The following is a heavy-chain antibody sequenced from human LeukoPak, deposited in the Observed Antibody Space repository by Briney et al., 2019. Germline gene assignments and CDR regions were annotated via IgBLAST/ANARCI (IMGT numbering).Heavy chain of an antibody. Sequence: PSETLSLTCTVSGGSISSYYWSWIRQHPGKGLEWIGYIYYSGSTYYNPSLKSRVTISVDTSKNQFSLKLSSVTAADTAVYYCARDRPSIVATTGYFDYWGQGTLVTVSS. CDR2: IYYSGST. D-gene: IGHD5-12*01. J-gene: IGHJ4*02. CDR1: GGSISSYY. V-gene: IGHV4-59*06. CDR3: ARDRPSIVATTGYFDY.